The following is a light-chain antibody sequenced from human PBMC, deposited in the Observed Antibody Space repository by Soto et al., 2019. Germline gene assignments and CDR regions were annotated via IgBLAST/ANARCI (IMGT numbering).Light chain of an antibody. J-gene: IGKJ1*01. CDR2: AAS. CDR3: QQSFSSPPWT. CDR1: QSIGSY. Sequence: DIQMTQSPSSLSASVGDRVTITCRASQSIGSYLYWYQQKPGKAPRLLIYAASSLQSGVPSRFSGSGSGTDFTLIISSLQPEDFATYYCQQSFSSPPWTFGQGTKVDIK. V-gene: IGKV1-39*01.